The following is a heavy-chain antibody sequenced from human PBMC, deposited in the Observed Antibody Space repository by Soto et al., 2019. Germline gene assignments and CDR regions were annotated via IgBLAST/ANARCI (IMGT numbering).Heavy chain of an antibody. V-gene: IGHV3-30-3*01. CDR2: ISYDGSNK. CDR1: GFTFSSYA. D-gene: IGHD3-9*01. Sequence: PGGSLRLCCAASGFTFSSYAMHWVRQAPGKGLEWVAVISYDGSNKYYADSVKGRFTISRDNSKNTLYLQMNSLRAEDTAVYYCAGALTGDYYGMDVWGQGTTVTVSS. J-gene: IGHJ6*02. CDR3: AGALTGDYYGMDV.